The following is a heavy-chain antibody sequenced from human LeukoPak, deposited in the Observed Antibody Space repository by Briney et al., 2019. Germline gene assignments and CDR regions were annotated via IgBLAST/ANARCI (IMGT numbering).Heavy chain of an antibody. Sequence: PGRSLRLSCAASGFTFDDYAMHWVRQAPGKGLEWVSGISWNSGSIGYADSVKGRFTISRDNAKNSLYLQMNSLRAEDTALYYCAKAGLAQLYYSSSWTLWGQGTLVTVSS. CDR3: AKAGLAQLYYSSSWTL. V-gene: IGHV3-9*01. CDR1: GFTFDDYA. CDR2: ISWNSGSI. J-gene: IGHJ4*02. D-gene: IGHD6-13*01.